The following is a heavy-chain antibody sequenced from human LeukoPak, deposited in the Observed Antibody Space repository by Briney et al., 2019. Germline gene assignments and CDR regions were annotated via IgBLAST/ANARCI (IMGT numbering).Heavy chain of an antibody. V-gene: IGHV4-34*01. D-gene: IGHD6-19*01. Sequence: SETLSLTCAVYGGSFSGYYWSWIRQPPGKGLEWIGEINHSGSTNYNPSLKSRVTISVDTSKNQFSLKLSSVTAADTAVYYCARGNPLSDWYAHFDYWGQGTLVAVSS. CDR2: INHSGST. CDR1: GGSFSGYY. J-gene: IGHJ4*02. CDR3: ARGNPLSDWYAHFDY.